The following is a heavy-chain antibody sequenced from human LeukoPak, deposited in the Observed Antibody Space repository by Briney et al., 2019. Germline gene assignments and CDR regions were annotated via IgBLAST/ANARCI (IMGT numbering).Heavy chain of an antibody. D-gene: IGHD1-26*01. CDR2: ISYDGSNK. CDR3: ARGRISGSHFAY. J-gene: IGHJ4*02. Sequence: GGSLRLSCAASGFTFSSYAMHWVRQAPGKGLEWVAVISYDGSNKYYADSVKGRFTISRDNSKNTLYLQMNSLRAEDTAVYYCARGRISGSHFAYWGQGTLVTVSS. CDR1: GFTFSSYA. V-gene: IGHV3-30-3*01.